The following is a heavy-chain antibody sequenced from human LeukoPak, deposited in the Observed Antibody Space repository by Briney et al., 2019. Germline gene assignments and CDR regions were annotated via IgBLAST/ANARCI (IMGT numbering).Heavy chain of an antibody. Sequence: PSETLSLTCTVSGGSMNSGDYYWSWIRQPPRKGLEWIGYIYYSGSTYYNPSLKSRVAISVDTSKNQFSLKLSSVTAADTAVYYCARDSYSSSWHGMDVWGQGTTVTVSS. CDR3: ARDSYSSSWHGMDV. CDR2: IYYSGST. CDR1: GGSMNSGDYY. J-gene: IGHJ6*02. D-gene: IGHD6-13*01. V-gene: IGHV4-30-4*01.